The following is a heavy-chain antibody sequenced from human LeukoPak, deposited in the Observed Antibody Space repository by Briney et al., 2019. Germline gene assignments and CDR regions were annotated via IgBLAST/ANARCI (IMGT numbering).Heavy chain of an antibody. D-gene: IGHD5-18*01. Sequence: GGSLRLSCAASGFTFSSCWMTWVRQAPGKGLEWVANIKRDGSEKYYVDSVKGRFTISRDNAKNSLYLQMNSLRAEDTAVYYCAREGHGYSYGLHWGQGTLVTVSS. J-gene: IGHJ4*02. V-gene: IGHV3-7*03. CDR3: AREGHGYSYGLH. CDR2: IKRDGSEK. CDR1: GFTFSSCW.